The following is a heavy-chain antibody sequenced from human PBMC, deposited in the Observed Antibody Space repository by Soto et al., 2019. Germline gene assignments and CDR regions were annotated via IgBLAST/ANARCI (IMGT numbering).Heavy chain of an antibody. J-gene: IGHJ4*02. CDR1: GGSISSGGYY. CDR3: AREGGLAYCGGDCRYFDY. D-gene: IGHD2-21*02. Sequence: QVQLQESGPGLVKPSQTLSLTCTVSGGSISSGGYYWSWIRQHPGKGLEWIGYIYYSGSTYYNPSLKSRVTISVDTSKNQFSLKLSSVTATDTAVYYCAREGGLAYCGGDCRYFDYWGQGTLVTVSS. V-gene: IGHV4-31*03. CDR2: IYYSGST.